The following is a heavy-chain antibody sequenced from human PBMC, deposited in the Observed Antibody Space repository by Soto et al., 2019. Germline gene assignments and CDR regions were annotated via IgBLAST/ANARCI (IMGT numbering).Heavy chain of an antibody. D-gene: IGHD4-17*01. V-gene: IGHV3-53*01. Sequence: EVQLAESGGGLIQPGGSLRLSCAASGFTVSTNYMNWVRQAPGKGLEWVSGIYSGGSTYYADSVKGRFSISRDNAKNRLYLQVSSLSAADTAVYYCARSRFYGGNPYWLFDLWGRGTLVTVSS. CDR2: IYSGGST. CDR1: GFTVSTNY. CDR3: ARSRFYGGNPYWLFDL. J-gene: IGHJ2*01.